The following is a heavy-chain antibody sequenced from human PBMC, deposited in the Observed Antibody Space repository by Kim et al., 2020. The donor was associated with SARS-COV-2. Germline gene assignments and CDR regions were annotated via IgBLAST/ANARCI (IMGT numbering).Heavy chain of an antibody. J-gene: IGHJ4*02. Sequence: NPSLKSRVTISVDTSKNQFSLKLSSVTAADTAVYYCARVVRGKLKYYFDYWGQGTLVTVSS. V-gene: IGHV4-39*07. D-gene: IGHD3-10*01. CDR3: ARVVRGKLKYYFDY.